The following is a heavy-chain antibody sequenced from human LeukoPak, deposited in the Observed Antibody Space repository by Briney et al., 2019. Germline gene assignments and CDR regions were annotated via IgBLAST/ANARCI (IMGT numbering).Heavy chain of an antibody. V-gene: IGHV3-23*01. CDR2: ISASGDVT. CDR1: EFTFSKFP. D-gene: IGHD3-16*01. Sequence: PGGSLRLSCAASEFTFSKFPMGWVRQAPGRGLEWVSAISASGDVTFHADSVRGRFTISRDNSKNSLYLQMNSLRAEDTAVYYCARRPYGWGQGTLVTVSS. J-gene: IGHJ4*02. CDR3: ARRPYG.